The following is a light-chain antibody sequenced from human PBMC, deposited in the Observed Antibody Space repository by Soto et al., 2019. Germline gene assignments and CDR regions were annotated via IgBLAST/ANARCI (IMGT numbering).Light chain of an antibody. V-gene: IGKV3-15*01. Sequence: EILMTQSPATLSVSPGERVILSCRASQSVGSTLAWYQQKPGQAHRLLIRGASTRATGVPARFSGSGSGTEFTLTSSSLQSEDFAVYYCQQYSTSLTFGGGTTLEIK. CDR1: QSVGST. CDR3: QQYSTSLT. J-gene: IGKJ4*02. CDR2: GAS.